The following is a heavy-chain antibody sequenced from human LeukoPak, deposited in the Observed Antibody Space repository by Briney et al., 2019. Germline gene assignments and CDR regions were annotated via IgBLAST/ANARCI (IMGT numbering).Heavy chain of an antibody. V-gene: IGHV3-13*01. Sequence: GSLRLSCEAFGFSFSSSDMHWVRQAAGKGLEWVSAIGTIYDTYYSDSVKGRFTISRDNAKNSLYLQMNSLRAGDTAVYYCANRGSSFYYYYMDVWGKGTTVTVSS. CDR1: GFSFSSSD. CDR3: ANRGSSFYYYYMDV. D-gene: IGHD3-10*01. J-gene: IGHJ6*03. CDR2: IGTIYDT.